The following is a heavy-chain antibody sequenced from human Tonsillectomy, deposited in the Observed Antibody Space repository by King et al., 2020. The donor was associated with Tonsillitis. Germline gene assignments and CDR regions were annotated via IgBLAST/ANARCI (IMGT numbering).Heavy chain of an antibody. V-gene: IGHV1-8*02. J-gene: IGHJ4*02. CDR1: GSTFTNYH. Sequence: QLVQSGAEVKKPGASVKVSCKASGSTFTNYHINWVRQATGQGLEWMGWMNHNSGNTGYAQKFQGRVTMTRNTSISTAYMELSSLRSEDTAVYYCDVATTYFDYWGQGTLVTVSS. CDR2: MNHNSGNT. D-gene: IGHD5-12*01. CDR3: DVATTYFDY.